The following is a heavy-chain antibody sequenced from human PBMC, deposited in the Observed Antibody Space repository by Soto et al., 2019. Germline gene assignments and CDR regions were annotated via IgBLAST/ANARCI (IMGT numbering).Heavy chain of an antibody. CDR2: IYYSGST. CDR1: GASISGYY. CDR3: ARREGYFDY. V-gene: IGHV4-59*08. Sequence: SETLSLTCTVSGASISGYYWSWIRQPPGRALEWIGYIYYSGSTSYNPSLKSRITLSVDTSKNQFSLKLTSVTAADTAVYYCARREGYFDYWGQGALVTVSS. J-gene: IGHJ4*02.